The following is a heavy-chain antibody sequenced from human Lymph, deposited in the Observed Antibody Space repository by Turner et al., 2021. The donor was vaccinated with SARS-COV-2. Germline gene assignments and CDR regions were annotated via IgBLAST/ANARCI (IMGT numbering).Heavy chain of an antibody. J-gene: IGHJ4*02. V-gene: IGHV3-9*01. CDR3: AKDLAGRYYSCFDY. CDR1: GFTFDDYA. CDR2: INGNSGSI. D-gene: IGHD1-26*01. Sequence: EVQLVESGGGLVQPGRSLRLSCAASGFTFDDYAMHWVRQAPGKGLEWVAGINGNSGSIAYAEAVKGRFTISRDNAKNSLYLQMNSLRAEDTALYYCAKDLAGRYYSCFDYGGQGTLVTVSS.